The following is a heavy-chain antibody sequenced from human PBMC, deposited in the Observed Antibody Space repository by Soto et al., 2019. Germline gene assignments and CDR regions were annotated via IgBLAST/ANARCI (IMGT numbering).Heavy chain of an antibody. J-gene: IGHJ6*02. D-gene: IGHD6-13*01. CDR1: GFTFSSYW. V-gene: IGHV3-74*01. Sequence: PGGSLRLSCAASGFTFSSYWMHWVRQAPGKGLVWVSRINSDGSSTSYADSVKGRFTISRDNSKNTLYLQMNSLRAEDTAVYYCAKDQLRIAAAGTYYYYYGMDVWGQGTTVTVSS. CDR2: INSDGSST. CDR3: AKDQLRIAAAGTYYYYYGMDV.